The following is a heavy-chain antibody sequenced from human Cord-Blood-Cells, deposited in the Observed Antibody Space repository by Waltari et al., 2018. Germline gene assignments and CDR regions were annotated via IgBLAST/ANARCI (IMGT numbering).Heavy chain of an antibody. J-gene: IGHJ1*01. D-gene: IGHD2-21*01. CDR3: ARVRKYCGGDCYYGYFQH. CDR2: IIPIFGTA. V-gene: IGHV1-69*01. CDR1: GGTFSRYA. Sequence: QVQLVQSGAEVKKPGSSVKVSCKASGGTFSRYAISWVRQAPGHGLEWMGGIIPIFGTANYAQKFQGRVTITADESTSTAYMELSSLRSEDTAVYYCARVRKYCGGDCYYGYFQHWGQGTLVTVSS.